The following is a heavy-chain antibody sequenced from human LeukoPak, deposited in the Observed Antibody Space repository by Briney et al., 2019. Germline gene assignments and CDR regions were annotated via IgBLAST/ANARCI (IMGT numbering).Heavy chain of an antibody. J-gene: IGHJ4*02. CDR2: ISGSGGST. CDR3: ARHLSGVTGYTYGRGIDY. Sequence: GGSLRLSCAASGFTFSSYAMSWVRQAPGKGLEWVSAISGSGGSTYYADSVKGRFTISRDNSKNTLYLQMNSLRAEDTAVYYCARHLSGVTGYTYGRGIDYWGQGTLVTVSS. CDR1: GFTFSSYA. D-gene: IGHD5-18*01. V-gene: IGHV3-23*01.